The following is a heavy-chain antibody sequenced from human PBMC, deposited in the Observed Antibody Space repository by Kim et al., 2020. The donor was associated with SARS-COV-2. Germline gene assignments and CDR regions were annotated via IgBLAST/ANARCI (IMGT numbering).Heavy chain of an antibody. V-gene: IGHV1-2*02. Sequence: ASVKVSCKASGYTFTGYYMHWVRQAPGQGLEWMGWINPNSGGTNYAQKFQGRVTMTRDTSISTAYMELSRLRSDDTAVYYCARGGGRHDSSGYYSDYWGQGTLVTVSS. D-gene: IGHD3-22*01. CDR1: GYTFTGYY. J-gene: IGHJ4*02. CDR2: INPNSGGT. CDR3: ARGGGRHDSSGYYSDY.